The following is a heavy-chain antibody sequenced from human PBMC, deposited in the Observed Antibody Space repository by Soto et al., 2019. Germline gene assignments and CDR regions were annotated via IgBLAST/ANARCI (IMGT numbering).Heavy chain of an antibody. V-gene: IGHV3-9*01. Sequence: VQLVESGGGLVQPGRSLRLSCAASGFTLDDYAMHWVRQAPGKGLEWVSGISWNSGSIGYADSVKGRFTISRDNAKNSLYLQMNSLRAEDTALYYCAKTVAGPYYYYYMDVWGKGTTVTVSS. D-gene: IGHD2-15*01. CDR2: ISWNSGSI. CDR3: AKTVAGPYYYYYMDV. J-gene: IGHJ6*03. CDR1: GFTLDDYA.